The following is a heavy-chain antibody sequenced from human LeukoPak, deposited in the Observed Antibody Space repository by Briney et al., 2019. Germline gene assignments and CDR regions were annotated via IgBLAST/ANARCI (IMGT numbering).Heavy chain of an antibody. D-gene: IGHD5-18*01. J-gene: IGHJ4*02. CDR2: IRSKAYGGTT. Sequence: GGSLRLSCTASGFTFGDYAMSWVRQAPGKRLEWVGFIRSKAYGGTTEYAASVKGRFTIPRDDSKSIAYLQMNSLKTEDTAVYYCTRYPRGYSYGPDLDYWGQGTLVTVSS. CDR3: TRYPRGYSYGPDLDY. CDR1: GFTFGDYA. V-gene: IGHV3-49*04.